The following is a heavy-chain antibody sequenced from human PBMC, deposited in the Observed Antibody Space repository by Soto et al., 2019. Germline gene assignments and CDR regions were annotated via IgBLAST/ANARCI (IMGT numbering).Heavy chain of an antibody. CDR2: IYSGGST. Sequence: EVQLVESGGGLVQPGGSLRLSCAASGFTVSSNYMSWVRQAPGKGLEWVSVIYSGGSTYYADSVKGRFTISRHNSKNTLYRQMNSLRAEDTAVYYCARYCSGGSCYRGDAFDIWGQGTMVTVSS. CDR1: GFTVSSNY. D-gene: IGHD2-15*01. J-gene: IGHJ3*02. V-gene: IGHV3-53*04. CDR3: ARYCSGGSCYRGDAFDI.